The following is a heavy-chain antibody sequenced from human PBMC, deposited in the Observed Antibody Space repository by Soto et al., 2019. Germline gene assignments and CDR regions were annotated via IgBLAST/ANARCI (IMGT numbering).Heavy chain of an antibody. CDR3: ARDLFSGYDNWFDP. CDR2: IYYSGST. D-gene: IGHD5-12*01. J-gene: IGHJ5*02. V-gene: IGHV4-59*01. Sequence: SETLSLTCTVSGGSISSYYWSWIRQPPGKGLEWIGYIYYSGSTNYNPSLKSRVTISVDTSKNQFSLKLSSVTAADTAVYYCARDLFSGYDNWFDPWGQGTLVTVSS. CDR1: GGSISSYY.